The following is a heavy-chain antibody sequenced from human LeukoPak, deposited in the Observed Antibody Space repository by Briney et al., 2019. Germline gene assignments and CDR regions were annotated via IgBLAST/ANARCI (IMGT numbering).Heavy chain of an antibody. D-gene: IGHD6-13*01. CDR3: ARGDDVQRYSSSWDYFDY. J-gene: IGHJ4*02. CDR2: IYTSGST. CDR1: GGSISSGSYY. Sequence: SETLSLTCTVSGGSISSGSYYWSWIRQPAGKGLEWIGRIYTSGSTNYNPSLKSRVTISVDTSKNQFSLKLSSVTAADTAVYYCARGDDVQRYSSSWDYFDYWGQGTLVTVSS. V-gene: IGHV4-61*02.